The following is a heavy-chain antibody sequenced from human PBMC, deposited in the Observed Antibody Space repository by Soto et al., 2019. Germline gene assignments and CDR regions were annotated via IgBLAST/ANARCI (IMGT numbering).Heavy chain of an antibody. V-gene: IGHV3-23*01. CDR1: GFTFSSYA. CDR3: ASCLSGSGPRFDS. J-gene: IGHJ4*02. D-gene: IGHD1-26*01. CDR2: ISRGGDTT. Sequence: GGSLRLSCAASGFTFSSYAMSWVRQAPGKGLEWVSAISRGGDTTYYADHVKGRFIISRDNSENTLYLQMSSLRAEDTALYYWASCLSGSGPRFDSWGQGTLVTVSS.